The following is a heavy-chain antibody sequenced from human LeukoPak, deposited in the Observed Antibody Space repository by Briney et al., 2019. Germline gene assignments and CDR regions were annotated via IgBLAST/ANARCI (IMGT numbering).Heavy chain of an antibody. CDR3: ARVRGYCSGGSCWSWFDP. Sequence: WGSLRLSCAASGFTFSSYWMHWVRQAPGKGLVWVSRINSDGSSTSYADSVKGRFTISRDNAKNTLYLQMNSLRAEDTAVYYCARVRGYCSGGSCWSWFDPWGQGTLVTVSS. V-gene: IGHV3-74*01. J-gene: IGHJ5*02. D-gene: IGHD2-15*01. CDR1: GFTFSSYW. CDR2: INSDGSST.